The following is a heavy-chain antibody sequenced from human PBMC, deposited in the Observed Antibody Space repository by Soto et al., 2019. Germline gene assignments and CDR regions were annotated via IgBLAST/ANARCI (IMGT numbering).Heavy chain of an antibody. CDR2: ISYDGSNK. CDR3: AKDLGGTGGCDY. CDR1: GFTFSTYG. V-gene: IGHV3-30*18. D-gene: IGHD3-16*01. Sequence: GGSLRLSCAASGFTFSTYGIHWVRQAPGKGLEWVAVISYDGSNKYYADSVKGRFAISRDNSKNTLYLQMNSLRAEDTAFYYCAKDLGGTGGCDYWGQGTLVTVSA. J-gene: IGHJ4*02.